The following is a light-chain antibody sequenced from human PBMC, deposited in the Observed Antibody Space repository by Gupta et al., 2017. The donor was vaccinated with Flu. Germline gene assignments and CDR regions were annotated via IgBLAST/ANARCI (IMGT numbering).Light chain of an antibody. J-gene: IGKJ4*01. V-gene: IGKV1-9*01. CDR1: QDISSY. CDR3: QQVNSYSH. CDR2: AAS. Sequence: FPSLLSASVGDRVTITCRASQDISSYLAWYQQKPGKAPKLLIYAASTLYGGVPSRFSGSGSGTEFTLTISSLQPEDFATYYCQQVNSYSHFGGGTKVEIK.